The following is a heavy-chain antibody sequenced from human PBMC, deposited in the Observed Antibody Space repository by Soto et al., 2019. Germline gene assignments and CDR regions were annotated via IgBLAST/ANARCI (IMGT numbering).Heavy chain of an antibody. CDR2: ICGSGIST. V-gene: IGHV3-23*01. CDR1: GFTFSSYA. Sequence: GGSLRLSCAASGFTFSSYAMTWVRQAPGKGLEWVASICGSGISTYYADSVKGRFTISRDNSKNTLYLQMNSLRAEDTAVYYCARDPLWGTAMVLWYFDLWGRGTLVTVSS. CDR3: ARDPLWGTAMVLWYFDL. D-gene: IGHD5-18*01. J-gene: IGHJ2*01.